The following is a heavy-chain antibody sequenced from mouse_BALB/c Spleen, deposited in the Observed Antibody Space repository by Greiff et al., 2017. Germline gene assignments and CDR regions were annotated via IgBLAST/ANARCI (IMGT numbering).Heavy chain of an antibody. CDR1: GYAFTNYL. J-gene: IGHJ4*01. CDR3: ARWGIRENYAMDY. CDR2: INPGSGGT. Sequence: VQLVESGAELVRPGTSVKVSCKASGYAFTNYLIEWVKQRPGQGLEWIGVINPGSGGTNYNEKFKGKATLTADKSSSTAYMQLSSLTSDDSAVYFCARWGIRENYAMDYWGQGASVTVSS. D-gene: IGHD2-4*01. V-gene: IGHV1-54*01.